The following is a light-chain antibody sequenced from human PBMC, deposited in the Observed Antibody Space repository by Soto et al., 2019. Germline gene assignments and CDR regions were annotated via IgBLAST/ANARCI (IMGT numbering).Light chain of an antibody. CDR2: DVR. CDR3: SSYTSSSTRV. Sequence: QSALTQPASVSGSPGQSITFSCTGTSSDVGGYNYVSWYQQHPGKAPKLMIYDVRNRPSGVSNRFSGSKSGNTASLTISGLQAEDEADYYCSSYTSSSTRVFGTGTKVTVL. V-gene: IGLV2-14*01. J-gene: IGLJ1*01. CDR1: SSDVGGYNY.